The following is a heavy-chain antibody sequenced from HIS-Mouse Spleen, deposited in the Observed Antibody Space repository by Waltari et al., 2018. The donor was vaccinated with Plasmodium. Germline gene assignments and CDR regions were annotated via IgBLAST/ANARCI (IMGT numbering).Heavy chain of an antibody. J-gene: IGHJ2*01. CDR3: ASSWYWYFDL. Sequence: EVQLVESGGGLVQPGGSLRLSCAASGFAFGSDWMRWVREAPGKGLEWVDNIKQDGSEKYYVDSGKGRFTISRDNAKNSLYLQMNSLRAEDTAVYYCASSWYWYFDLWGRGTLVTVSS. D-gene: IGHD6-13*01. V-gene: IGHV3-7*01. CDR1: GFAFGSDW. CDR2: IKQDGSEK.